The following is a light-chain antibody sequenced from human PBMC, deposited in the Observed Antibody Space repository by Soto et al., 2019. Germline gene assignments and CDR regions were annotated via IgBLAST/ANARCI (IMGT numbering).Light chain of an antibody. Sequence: QSVLTQPPSVSGAPGQGVTISCAGGISNIGSSYDVHWYQHLPGLAPKLLIYGNTNRPSGVSDRFSGSKSGTSASLAITGLRADDEAHYYCQSYDSSLSGSHVVFGGGTKLTVL. V-gene: IGLV1-40*01. CDR3: QSYDSSLSGSHVV. CDR1: ISNIGSSYD. J-gene: IGLJ2*01. CDR2: GNT.